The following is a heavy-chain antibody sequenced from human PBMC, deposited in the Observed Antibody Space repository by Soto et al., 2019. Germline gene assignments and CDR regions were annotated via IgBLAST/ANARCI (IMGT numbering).Heavy chain of an antibody. CDR1: GFTFDDYT. D-gene: IGHD6-13*01. V-gene: IGHV3-43*01. Sequence: GGSLRLSCAASGFTFDDYTMHWVRQAPGKGLEWVSLISWDGGSTYYADSVKGRFTISRDNSKNSLYLQMNSLGTEDTALYYCAKDSKQPDRWAQYFQHWGQGTLVTVSS. CDR3: AKDSKQPDRWAQYFQH. J-gene: IGHJ1*01. CDR2: ISWDGGST.